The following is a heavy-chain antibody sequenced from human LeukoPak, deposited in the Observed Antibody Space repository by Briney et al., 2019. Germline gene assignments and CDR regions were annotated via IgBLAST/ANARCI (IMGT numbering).Heavy chain of an antibody. D-gene: IGHD3-10*01. V-gene: IGHV1-2*04. Sequence: ALVKVSCKASGYTFTSFYLHWVRQAPGQDLEWMGWINPNSGGTNYAQKFQGWVTMTRDTANSTVYMDLNRLGSDGAGLVFCARGPMVRGDRFCGYWGQGNRVRVSS. J-gene: IGHJ4*02. CDR2: INPNSGGT. CDR3: ARGPMVRGDRFCGY. CDR1: GYTFTSFY.